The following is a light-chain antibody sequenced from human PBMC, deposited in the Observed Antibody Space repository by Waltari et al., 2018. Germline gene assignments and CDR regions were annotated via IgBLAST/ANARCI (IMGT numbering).Light chain of an antibody. J-gene: IGKJ4*01. V-gene: IGKV4-1*01. CDR3: QQYYSFPLT. CDR1: QSVLYSSNNKNF. CDR2: WAS. Sequence: DIVMTQSPDSLAVSLGESATIHCKSSQSVLYSSNNKNFLAWYRLRPGQPPRLLIHWASTRESGVPDRFDGSGSGTDFTLTISSLQAEDVALYFCQQYYSFPLTFGGGTKVEIK.